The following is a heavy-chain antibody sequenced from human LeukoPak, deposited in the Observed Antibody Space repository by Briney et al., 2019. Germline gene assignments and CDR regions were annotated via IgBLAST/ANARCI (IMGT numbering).Heavy chain of an antibody. D-gene: IGHD6-19*01. Sequence: GASVKVSCKASGYTFTSYGISWVRQAPGQGLEWMGWISAYNGNTNYAQKLQGRVTMTTDTSTSTAYMELGSLRSDDTAVYYCARDPAGYSSGWPLFDYWGQGTLVTVSS. CDR1: GYTFTSYG. CDR3: ARDPAGYSSGWPLFDY. V-gene: IGHV1-18*01. J-gene: IGHJ4*02. CDR2: ISAYNGNT.